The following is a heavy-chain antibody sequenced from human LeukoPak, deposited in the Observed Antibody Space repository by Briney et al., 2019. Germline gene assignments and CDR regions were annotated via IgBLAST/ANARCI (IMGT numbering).Heavy chain of an antibody. D-gene: IGHD5-24*01. CDR3: ARIDRGGYNYPFYFDY. CDR2: FDPDDGET. Sequence: GASVKVSCKVSGYSPAELSIHWVRQAPGKGLEWMGGFDPDDGETIYAQKFQGRVTMTEDTSADIAYMELSSLKSEDTAVYYCARIDRGGYNYPFYFDYWGQGTLVTVSS. CDR1: GYSPAELS. V-gene: IGHV1-24*01. J-gene: IGHJ4*02.